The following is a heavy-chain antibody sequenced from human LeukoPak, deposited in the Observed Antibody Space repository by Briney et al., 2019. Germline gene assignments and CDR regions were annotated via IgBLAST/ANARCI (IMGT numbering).Heavy chain of an antibody. CDR2: INHSGST. Sequence: SKTLSLTCAVYGGSFSGYYWSWIRQPPGKGLEWIGEINHSGSTNYNPSLKSRVTISVDTSKNQFSLKLSSVTAADTAVYYCARYHCGSTYCPGVDFYGQGTLVTVSS. J-gene: IGHJ4*02. CDR1: GGSFSGYY. CDR3: ARYHCGSTYCPGVDF. D-gene: IGHD2-2*01. V-gene: IGHV4-34*01.